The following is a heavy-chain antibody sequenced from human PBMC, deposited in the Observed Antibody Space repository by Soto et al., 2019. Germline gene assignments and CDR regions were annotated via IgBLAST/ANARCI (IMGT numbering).Heavy chain of an antibody. Sequence: GGSLRLSCAASGFTFSNYAMSWVRQAPGKRLEWVSAISGSGGSTYYADSVKGRFTISRDNSKNTLYLQMNSLRAGDTAVYYCAKDPLEDGISWSRVRVNWFDPWGQGXLVTVHS. CDR3: AKDPLEDGISWSRVRVNWFDP. V-gene: IGHV3-23*01. CDR2: ISGSGGST. D-gene: IGHD6-13*01. CDR1: GFTFSNYA. J-gene: IGHJ5*02.